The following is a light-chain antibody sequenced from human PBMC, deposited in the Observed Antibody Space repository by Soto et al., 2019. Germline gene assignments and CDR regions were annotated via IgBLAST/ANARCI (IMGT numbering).Light chain of an antibody. CDR1: HSVSSN. CDR3: QQYNNWPPDT. J-gene: IGKJ1*01. V-gene: IGKV3-15*01. Sequence: IVVTQSPSTLSVSIGERATLSCRASHSVSSNLAWYQQKPGQAPRLLIYGASTRATGIPARFSGSGSGTEFTPTISSLQSEDFAVYYCQQYNNWPPDTFGQGTKVDIK. CDR2: GAS.